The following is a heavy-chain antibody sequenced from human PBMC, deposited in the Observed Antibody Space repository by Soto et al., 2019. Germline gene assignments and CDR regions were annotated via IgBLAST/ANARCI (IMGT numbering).Heavy chain of an antibody. Sequence: QVHLVESGGGVAQPGGSLRLSCAASEFIFSSYAMHWIRQAPGKGLEWLAVTSFDGNIIQYADSVKGRFIISRDNSKNTLYLQMNSLRGDDIAVYYCARTFDTITYYFDYWGQGTLVTVSS. CDR3: ARTFDTITYYFDY. D-gene: IGHD3-9*01. V-gene: IGHV3-30-3*01. J-gene: IGHJ4*02. CDR1: EFIFSSYA. CDR2: TSFDGNII.